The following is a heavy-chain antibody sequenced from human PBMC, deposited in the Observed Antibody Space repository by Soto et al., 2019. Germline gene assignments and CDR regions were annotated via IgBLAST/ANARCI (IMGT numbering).Heavy chain of an antibody. J-gene: IGHJ4*02. D-gene: IGHD3-16*01. Sequence: SETLSLTCAVYGGSFSGYYWSWIRQPPGKGLEWIGEINHSGSTNYNPPLKSRVTISVDTSKNQFSLKLSSVTAADTAVYYCAWGVANRWKTYFDYWGQGTLVTVSS. CDR1: GGSFSGYY. CDR2: INHSGST. CDR3: AWGVANRWKTYFDY. V-gene: IGHV4-34*01.